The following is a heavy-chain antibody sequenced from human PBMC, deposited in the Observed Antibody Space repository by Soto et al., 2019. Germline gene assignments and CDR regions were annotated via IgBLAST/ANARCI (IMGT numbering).Heavy chain of an antibody. V-gene: IGHV4-34*01. Sequence: PSETLSLTCAVYGGSFSGYYWSWIRQPPGKGLEWIGEINHSGSTNYNPSLKSRVTISVDTSKNQFSLKLSSVTAADTAVYYCARDLVVRGSPGYWGEGTLVTV. CDR3: ARDLVVRGSPGY. CDR2: INHSGST. CDR1: GGSFSGYY. D-gene: IGHD3-10*01. J-gene: IGHJ4*02.